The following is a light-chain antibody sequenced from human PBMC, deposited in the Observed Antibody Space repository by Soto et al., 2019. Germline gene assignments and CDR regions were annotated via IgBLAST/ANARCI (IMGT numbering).Light chain of an antibody. Sequence: QSVLTQPASVSGSPGLSITISCTGTNSDVGSYYLVSWYQQHPGKAPKLMIYEVSKRPSGVSNRFSGSKSGNTASLTISGLQAEDEADYYCCSYAGSTTSLYVFGTGTKVTVL. CDR1: NSDVGSYYL. V-gene: IGLV2-23*02. CDR3: CSYAGSTTSLYV. J-gene: IGLJ1*01. CDR2: EVS.